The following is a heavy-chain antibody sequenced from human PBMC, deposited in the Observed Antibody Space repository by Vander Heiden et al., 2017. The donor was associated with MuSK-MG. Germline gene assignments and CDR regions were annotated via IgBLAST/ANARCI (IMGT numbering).Heavy chain of an antibody. CDR1: GYSSNSYW. D-gene: IGHD3-3*01. J-gene: IGHJ4*02. V-gene: IGHV5-51*03. Sequence: EVQLVQSGAEVKKPGESLKISCKGSGYSSNSYWIGWVRQMPGKGLEWMGINYPGDSDTRYSPSFQGQVTISADKSISTAYLQWSSLKASDTAMYYCARFRILAYGPFDYWGQGTLVTVSS. CDR3: ARFRILAYGPFDY. CDR2: NYPGDSDT.